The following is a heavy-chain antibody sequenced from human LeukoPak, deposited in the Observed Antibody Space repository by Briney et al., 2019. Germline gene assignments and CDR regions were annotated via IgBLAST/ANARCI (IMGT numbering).Heavy chain of an antibody. CDR2: IDPNSGGT. V-gene: IGHV1-2*06. CDR1: GYTFTGYY. J-gene: IGHJ2*01. D-gene: IGHD6-19*01. CDR3: ARDSGDAVAVNWYFDL. Sequence: ASVKVSCKASGYTFTGYYMHWVRQAPGQGLEWMGRIDPNSGGTNYAQKFQGRITMTRDTSISTAYMELSRLRFDDTAVYYCARDSGDAVAVNWYFDLWGRGTLVTVSS.